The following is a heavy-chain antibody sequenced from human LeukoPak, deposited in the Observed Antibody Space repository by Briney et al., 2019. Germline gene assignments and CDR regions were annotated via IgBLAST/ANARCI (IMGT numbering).Heavy chain of an antibody. CDR3: ARGDRYVYGMDV. CDR2: IYYSGST. Sequence: SQTLSLTCTVSGGSISSGDYYWSWIRQPPGKGLEWIGYIYYSGSTYYNPSLKSRVTISVDTPKNQFSLKLSSVTAADTAVYYCARGDRYVYGMDVWGKGTTVTVSS. D-gene: IGHD3-16*01. CDR1: GGSISSGDYY. J-gene: IGHJ6*04. V-gene: IGHV4-30-4*01.